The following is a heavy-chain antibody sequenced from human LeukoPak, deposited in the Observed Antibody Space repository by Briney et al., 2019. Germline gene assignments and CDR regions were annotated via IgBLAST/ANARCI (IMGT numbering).Heavy chain of an antibody. V-gene: IGHV4-39*01. Sequence: PSETLSLTCTVSGGSISTTSYYWGWVRQPPGKGLEWIGDNYYNGLTYYNPSLKSRVTIYVDTSKNQFSLKFSPVTAADTAVYYCARLRYYDHIWGSFRPYYFDYWGQGTLVTVSS. CDR1: GGSISTTSYY. CDR2: NYYNGLT. CDR3: ARLRYYDHIWGSFRPYYFDY. J-gene: IGHJ4*02. D-gene: IGHD3-16*02.